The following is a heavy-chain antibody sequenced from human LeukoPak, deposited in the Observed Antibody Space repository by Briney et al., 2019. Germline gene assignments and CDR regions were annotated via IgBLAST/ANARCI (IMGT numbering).Heavy chain of an antibody. CDR2: IYYSGST. Sequence: SETLSLTCTVSGDSISSYYWSWIRQPPGKGLEWIGYIYYSGSTKYNPSLKSRVTISIDTSKNQFSLKLTSVTAADTAVYYCARWARITMIVVGGNDAFDIWGQGTMVTVSS. CDR3: ARWARITMIVVGGNDAFDI. V-gene: IGHV4-59*01. D-gene: IGHD3-22*01. J-gene: IGHJ3*02. CDR1: GDSISSYY.